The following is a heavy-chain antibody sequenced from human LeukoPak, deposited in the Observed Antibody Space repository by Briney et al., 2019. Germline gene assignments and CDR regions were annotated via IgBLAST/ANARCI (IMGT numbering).Heavy chain of an antibody. V-gene: IGHV1-2*06. Sequence: ASVKVSCKASGYTFTGYYMHWVRQAPGQGLEWMGRINPNSGGTNYAQKFQGRVTMTRDTYISTAYMELSRLRSDDTAVYYCARGTWYRGQFANWGQGTRVTVSS. CDR2: INPNSGGT. CDR3: ARGTWYRGQFAN. CDR1: GYTFTGYY. J-gene: IGHJ4*02. D-gene: IGHD2-15*01.